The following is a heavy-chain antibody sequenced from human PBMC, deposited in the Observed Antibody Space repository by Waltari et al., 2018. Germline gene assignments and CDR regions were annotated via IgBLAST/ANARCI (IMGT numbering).Heavy chain of an antibody. V-gene: IGHV1-18*01. D-gene: IGHD3-22*01. CDR3: ARDAHLYYYDSSGYLGDY. CDR1: GYTFRRYG. J-gene: IGHJ4*02. CDR2: ISAYNGNT. Sequence: QVQLVQSGAEVREPGASVKVSCQASGYTFRRYGIRWVRQAPGQGLEWMGWISAYNGNTNFAQKLQGRVTMTTDTYTSTAYMELRSLRSDDTAVYYCARDAHLYYYDSSGYLGDYWGQGTLVTVSS.